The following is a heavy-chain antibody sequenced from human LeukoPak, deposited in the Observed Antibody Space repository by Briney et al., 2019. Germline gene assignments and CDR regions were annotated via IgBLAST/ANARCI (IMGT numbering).Heavy chain of an antibody. V-gene: IGHV3-30*18. CDR2: ISYDGSNK. D-gene: IGHD1-26*01. Sequence: GGSLRLSCAASGFTFSSYAMHWVRQAPGKGLEWVAVISYDGSNKYYADSVKGRFTISRDNSKNTLHLQMNSLRAEDTAVYYCAKGSGSYYLDDFDIWGQGTMVTVSS. J-gene: IGHJ3*02. CDR1: GFTFSSYA. CDR3: AKGSGSYYLDDFDI.